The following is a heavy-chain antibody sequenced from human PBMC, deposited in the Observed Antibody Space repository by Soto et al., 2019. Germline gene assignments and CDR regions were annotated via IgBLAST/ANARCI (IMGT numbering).Heavy chain of an antibody. J-gene: IGHJ4*02. D-gene: IGHD2-21*02. V-gene: IGHV4-39*01. CDR3: ARQQTTVVTQAYFDH. Sequence: KPSETLSLTCIVSGESISSSSYYWGWIRQPPGKGLEWIGSIYYSGRTYYNPSFKSRVTISIDTSKNQFSLKLSSVTATDTAVYYCARQQTTVVTQAYFDHWGQGALVTVSS. CDR1: GESISSSSYY. CDR2: IYYSGRT.